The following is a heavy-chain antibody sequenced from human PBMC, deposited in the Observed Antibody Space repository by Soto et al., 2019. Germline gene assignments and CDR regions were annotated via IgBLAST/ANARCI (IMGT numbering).Heavy chain of an antibody. CDR1: GIMSSGYG. Sequence: QEKVVQSGPAMKEPGSSVKVSCRASGIMSSGYGFSWVRQAPGQGLQWVGVINPTLDSTHYAQNLQGRVSITVDKSTDTAYLEVTSLRLEDTAIYFCATMKRARLDSWGRGTVVTVSS. CDR2: INPTLDST. V-gene: IGHV1-69*06. CDR3: ATMKRARLDS. D-gene: IGHD6-25*01. J-gene: IGHJ4*02.